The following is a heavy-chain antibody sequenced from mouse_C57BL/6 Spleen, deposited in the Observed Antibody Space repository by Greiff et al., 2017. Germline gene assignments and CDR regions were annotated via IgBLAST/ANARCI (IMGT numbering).Heavy chain of an antibody. CDR1: GYSITSGYY. CDR2: ISYDGSN. CDR3: ARDPGSSLSWFAY. Sequence: EVQLVESGPGLVKPSQSLSLTCSVTGYSITSGYYWNWIRQFPGNKLEWMGYISYDGSNNYNPSLKNRISITRDTSKNQFFLKLNSVTTEDTATYYCARDPGSSLSWFAYWGQGTLVTVSA. D-gene: IGHD1-1*01. V-gene: IGHV3-6*01. J-gene: IGHJ3*01.